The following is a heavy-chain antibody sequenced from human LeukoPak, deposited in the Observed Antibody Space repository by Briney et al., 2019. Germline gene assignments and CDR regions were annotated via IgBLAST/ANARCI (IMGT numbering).Heavy chain of an antibody. J-gene: IGHJ4*02. CDR2: ISPYNGRT. D-gene: IGHD1-26*01. CDR3: ARGGGGSPWSDY. Sequence: ASVKVSCKASGYTFITYGINWMRQAPGQGLEWMAWISPYNGRTDYAPKFQDRVTLTTNTSTGTLFMELRDLTSADTAQYYCARGGGGSPWSDYWGQGTLVTVSS. V-gene: IGHV1-18*01. CDR1: GYTFITYG.